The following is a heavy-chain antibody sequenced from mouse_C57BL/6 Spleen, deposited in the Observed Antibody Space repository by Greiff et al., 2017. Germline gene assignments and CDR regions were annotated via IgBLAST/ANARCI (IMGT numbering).Heavy chain of an antibody. CDR1: GFTIKDYY. V-gene: IGHV14-1*01. D-gene: IGHD3-2*02. CDR3: TTLDSTSYWFAY. J-gene: IGHJ3*01. CDR2: IDPEAGDT. Sequence: EVKLVESGAELVRPGASVKLSCTASGFTIKDYYMHWVKQRPEQGLEWIGRIDPEAGDTEYAPKFQGKATMTADTSSNTAYLQLSSLTSEDAAVYYCTTLDSTSYWFAYWGQGTLVTVSA.